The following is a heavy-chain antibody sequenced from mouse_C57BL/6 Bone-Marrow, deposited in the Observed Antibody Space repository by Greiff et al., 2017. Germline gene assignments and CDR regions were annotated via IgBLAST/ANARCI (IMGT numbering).Heavy chain of an antibody. Sequence: VQLQQSGAELVRPGASVKLSCTASGFNIKDDYMHWVKQRPEQGLEWIGWIDPENGDTEYASKFQGKATITADTSSNTAYLQLRSLTSEDTAVYYCTTHYYGSSCVYFDYWGQGTTLTVSS. CDR3: TTHYYGSSCVYFDY. CDR2: IDPENGDT. D-gene: IGHD1-1*01. CDR1: GFNIKDDY. J-gene: IGHJ2*01. V-gene: IGHV14-4*01.